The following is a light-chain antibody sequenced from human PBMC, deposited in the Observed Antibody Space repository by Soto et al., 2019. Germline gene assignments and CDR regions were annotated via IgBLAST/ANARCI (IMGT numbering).Light chain of an antibody. V-gene: IGKV1-5*03. CDR3: QQYKSFSLT. CDR1: QSIDRW. CDR2: KTS. J-gene: IGKJ4*01. Sequence: DIQMTQSPSTLSASVGDRVTITCRASQSIDRWLAWYQQKPGKAPNLLIYKTSNLESGVPSRFSGSGSGTEFSLTISSLQPDDFATYYCQQYKSFSLTFGGGTRVEVK.